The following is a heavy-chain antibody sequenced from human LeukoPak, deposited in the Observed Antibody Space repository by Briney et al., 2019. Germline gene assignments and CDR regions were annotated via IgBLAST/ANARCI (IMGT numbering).Heavy chain of an antibody. V-gene: IGHV3-74*01. D-gene: IGHD4-17*01. CDR1: GFTFSSYW. CDR2: INSDGSST. J-gene: IGHJ3*02. Sequence: GRSLRLSCAASGFTFSSYWMHWVRQASGKGLVWVLRINSDGSSTSYADSVKGRFTISRDNAKNTLYLQMNSLRAEDTAVYYCARTYGGYDDAFDIWGQGTMVTVSS. CDR3: ARTYGGYDDAFDI.